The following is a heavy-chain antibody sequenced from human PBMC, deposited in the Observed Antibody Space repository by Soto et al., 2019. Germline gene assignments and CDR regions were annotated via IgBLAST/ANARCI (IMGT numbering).Heavy chain of an antibody. Sequence: SETLSLTCAVYGGSFSGYYWSWIRQPPGKGLEWIGEINHSGSTNYNPSLKSRVTISVDTSKNQFSLKLSSVTAADTAVYYCARAYYDILTGYYLDFDYWGQGTLVTVS. CDR1: GGSFSGYY. V-gene: IGHV4-34*01. CDR2: INHSGST. D-gene: IGHD3-9*01. CDR3: ARAYYDILTGYYLDFDY. J-gene: IGHJ4*02.